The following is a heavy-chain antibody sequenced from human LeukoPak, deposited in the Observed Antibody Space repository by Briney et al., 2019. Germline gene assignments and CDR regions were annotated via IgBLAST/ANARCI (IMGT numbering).Heavy chain of an antibody. J-gene: IGHJ4*02. D-gene: IGHD3-22*01. CDR3: AGLVGRYSSGLYYYYFDY. CDR2: MYLSGTT. V-gene: IGHV4-4*02. CDR1: GDSINSLDL. Sequence: SGTLSLTCTVSGDSINSLDLWSWVRQPPGKGLEWIGEMYLSGTTHSNPSVKSRVTISIDKSKNLFFLNLSSVTAADTAVYHCAGLVGRYSSGLYYYYFDYWGQGTLVTVSS.